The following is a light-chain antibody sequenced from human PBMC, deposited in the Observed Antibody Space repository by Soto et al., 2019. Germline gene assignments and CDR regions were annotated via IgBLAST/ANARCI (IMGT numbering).Light chain of an antibody. CDR2: GAS. J-gene: IGKJ5*01. CDR1: QSVRSN. Sequence: EIVMTQSPATLSASPGERATLSCRASQSVRSNLAWYQQKPGQGPRLLIYGASTRATGIPARFSGSGSGTEFTLTISSLQSEDFAVYYCQQYINWPPPITFGQGTRLEIK. V-gene: IGKV3-15*01. CDR3: QQYINWPPPIT.